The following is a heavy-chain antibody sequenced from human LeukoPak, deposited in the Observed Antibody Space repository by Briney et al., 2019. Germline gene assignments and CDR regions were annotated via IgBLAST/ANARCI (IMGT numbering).Heavy chain of an antibody. V-gene: IGHV4-59*08. CDR3: AQASEAEYFQH. CDR1: GGSISSYY. J-gene: IGHJ1*01. Sequence: SETLSLTCTVSGGSISSYYWSWIRQPPGKGLEWIGYIYYSGSTNYNPSLKSRVTISVDTSKNQFSLKLSSVTAADTAVYYCAQASEAEYFQHWGQGTLVTVSS. CDR2: IYYSGST.